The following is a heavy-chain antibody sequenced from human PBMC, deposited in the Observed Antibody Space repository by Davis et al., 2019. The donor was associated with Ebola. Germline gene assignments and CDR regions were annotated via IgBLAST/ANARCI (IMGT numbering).Heavy chain of an antibody. CDR3: AKASHYCSSTSCYRLNYYYYYYMDV. J-gene: IGHJ6*03. CDR2: ISGSGGST. CDR1: GFTFSSYA. Sequence: GESLKISCAASGFTFSSYAMSWVRQAPGKGLEWVSAISGSGGSTYYADSVKGRFTISRDNSKNTLYLQMNSLRAEDTAVYYCAKASHYCSSTSCYRLNYYYYYYMDVWGKGTTVTVSS. V-gene: IGHV3-23*01. D-gene: IGHD2-2*02.